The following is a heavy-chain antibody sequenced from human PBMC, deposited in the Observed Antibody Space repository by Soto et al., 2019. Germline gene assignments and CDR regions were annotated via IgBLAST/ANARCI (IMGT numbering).Heavy chain of an antibody. CDR2: ISGSGGST. CDR3: AKLGPLLWFGELSYFDY. D-gene: IGHD3-10*01. J-gene: IGHJ4*02. Sequence: GGSLRLSCAASGFTFSSYAMSWVRQAPGKGLEWVSAISGSGGSTYYADSVKGRFTISRDNSKNTLYLQMNSLRAEDTAVYYCAKLGPLLWFGELSYFDYWGQGTLVTVSS. CDR1: GFTFSSYA. V-gene: IGHV3-23*01.